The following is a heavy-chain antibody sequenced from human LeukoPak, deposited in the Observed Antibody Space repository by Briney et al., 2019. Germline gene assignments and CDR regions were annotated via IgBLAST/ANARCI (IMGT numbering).Heavy chain of an antibody. V-gene: IGHV1-69*05. CDR2: IIPIFGTA. J-gene: IGHJ1*01. D-gene: IGHD3-22*01. CDR3: ARASLGYYDSSGYPAEYFQH. CDR1: GGTFSSYA. Sequence: GASVKVSCKASGGTFSSYANSWVRQAPGQGLEWMGRIIPIFGTANYAQKFQDRVTITTDKSTSTAYMELSSLRSEDSAVYYCARASLGYYDSSGYPAEYFQHWGQGTLVTVSS.